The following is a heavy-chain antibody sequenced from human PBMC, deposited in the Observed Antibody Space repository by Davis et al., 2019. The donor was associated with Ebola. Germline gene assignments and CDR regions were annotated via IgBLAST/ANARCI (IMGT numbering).Heavy chain of an antibody. CDR3: ARHLSQRAGYCSSTSCWNWFDP. D-gene: IGHD2-2*01. V-gene: IGHV4-39*01. CDR1: GGSISSSSYY. J-gene: IGHJ5*02. Sequence: PSETLSLTCTVSGGSISSSSYYWGWIRKPQGKGLEWIGSIYYSGSTYYNPSLKSRVTISVDTSKNQFSLKLSSVTAADTAVYYCARHLSQRAGYCSSTSCWNWFDPWGQGTLVTVSS. CDR2: IYYSGST.